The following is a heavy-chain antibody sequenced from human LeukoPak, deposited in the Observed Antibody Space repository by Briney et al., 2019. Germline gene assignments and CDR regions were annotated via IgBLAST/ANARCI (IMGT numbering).Heavy chain of an antibody. D-gene: IGHD6-6*01. V-gene: IGHV4-59*01. J-gene: IGHJ6*02. CDR1: GGSISSYY. CDR2: IYYSGST. Sequence: SETLSLTCTVSGGSISSYYWNWIRQPPGKGLEWIGYIYYSGSTNYNPSLKSRVTISVDTSKNQFSLKLSSVTAADTAVYYCARGHSTSSSYFCNGMDVWGQGTTVTVSS. CDR3: ARGHSTSSSYFCNGMDV.